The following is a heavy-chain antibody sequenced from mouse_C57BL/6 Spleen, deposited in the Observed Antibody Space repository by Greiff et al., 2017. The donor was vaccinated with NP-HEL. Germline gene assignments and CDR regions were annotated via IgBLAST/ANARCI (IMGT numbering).Heavy chain of an antibody. V-gene: IGHV1-55*01. CDR3: ARGGYYGPYYYAMDY. D-gene: IGHD1-1*01. CDR1: GYTFTSYW. J-gene: IGHJ4*01. Sequence: QVQLQQPGAELVKPGASVKMSCKASGYTFTSYWITWVKQRPGQGLEWIGHIYPGSGSTNYNEKFKSKATLTVDTSSSTAYMQLSSLTSEDSAVYYCARGGYYGPYYYAMDYWGQGTSVTVSS. CDR2: IYPGSGST.